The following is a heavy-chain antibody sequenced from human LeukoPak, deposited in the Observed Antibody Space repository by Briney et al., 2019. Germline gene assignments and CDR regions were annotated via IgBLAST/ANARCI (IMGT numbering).Heavy chain of an antibody. CDR2: ISSGGTT. D-gene: IGHD6-19*01. Sequence: GGSLRLSCAASGFTSSSYAMSWVRQAPGKGLAWASTISSGGTTYYADSVKGRFTISRDNSKNTLYLQMNSLRAEDTAIYYCAKDYITVAALSGDFDYWGQGTLVTVSS. CDR3: AKDYITVAALSGDFDY. CDR1: GFTSSSYA. J-gene: IGHJ4*02. V-gene: IGHV3-23*01.